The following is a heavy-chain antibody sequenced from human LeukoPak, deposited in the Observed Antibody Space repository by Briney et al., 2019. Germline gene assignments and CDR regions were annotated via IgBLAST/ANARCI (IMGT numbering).Heavy chain of an antibody. J-gene: IGHJ5*02. CDR3: ARDRDGSGSYYNVATGWFDP. CDR2: ISSSSSYI. CDR1: GFTFSSYS. D-gene: IGHD3-10*01. V-gene: IGHV3-21*01. Sequence: PGGSLRLSCAASGFTFSSYSMNWVRQAPGKGLEWVSSISSSSSYIYYADSVKGRFTISRDNAKNSLYLQMNSLRAEDTAVYYCARDRDGSGSYYNVATGWFDPWGQGTLVTVSP.